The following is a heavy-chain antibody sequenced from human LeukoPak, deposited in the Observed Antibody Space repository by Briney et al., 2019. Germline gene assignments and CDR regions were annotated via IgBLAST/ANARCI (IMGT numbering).Heavy chain of an antibody. D-gene: IGHD3-9*01. CDR2: TFYRSKWYY. CDR1: GDSVSDDTAG. CDR3: ARGPYDILTGYADFYGMDV. V-gene: IGHV6-1*01. Sequence: SQTLSLTCAISGDSVSDDTAGWNWIRQSPSRGLEWLGRTFYRSKWYYSYAVSMKSRITINPDTSKNQFSLQLNSVTPEDTAVYYCARGPYDILTGYADFYGMDVWGQGTTVTVSS. J-gene: IGHJ6*02.